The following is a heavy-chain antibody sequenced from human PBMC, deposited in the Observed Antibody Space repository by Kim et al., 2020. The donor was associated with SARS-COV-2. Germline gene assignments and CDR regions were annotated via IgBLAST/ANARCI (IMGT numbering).Heavy chain of an antibody. V-gene: IGHV4-59*13. CDR1: GGSISSYY. CDR2: IYYSGST. Sequence: SETLSLTCTVSGGSISSYYWSWIRQPPGKGLEWIGYIYYSGSTNYNPSLKSRVTISVDTSKNQFSLKLSYLTAADTAVYYCARAGYSSSWSTRGYYYYGMDVWGQGTTVTVSS. J-gene: IGHJ6*02. D-gene: IGHD6-13*01. CDR3: ARAGYSSSWSTRGYYYYGMDV.